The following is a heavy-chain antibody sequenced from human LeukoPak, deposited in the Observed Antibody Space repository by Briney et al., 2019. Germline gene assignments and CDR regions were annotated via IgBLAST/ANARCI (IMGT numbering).Heavy chain of an antibody. CDR3: ARTTSSGYYYGGYYYMDV. CDR2: ISAIYNGNT. J-gene: IGHJ6*03. Sequence: KPGASVKVSCKASGYTFTSYGISWVRQAPGQGLEWMGWISAIYNGNTNYAQKLQGRVTMTTDTSTSTAYMELRSLRSDDTAVYYCARTTSSGYYYGGYYYMDVWGKGTTVTVSS. CDR1: GYTFTSYG. V-gene: IGHV1-18*01. D-gene: IGHD3-22*01.